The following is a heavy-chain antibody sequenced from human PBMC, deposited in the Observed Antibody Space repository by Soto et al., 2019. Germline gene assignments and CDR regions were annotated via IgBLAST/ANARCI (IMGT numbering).Heavy chain of an antibody. V-gene: IGHV1-2*02. J-gene: IGHJ4*02. CDR2: INPNSGGT. D-gene: IGHD1-1*01. Sequence: ASVKVSCKASGYTFSDYYIHWVRQAPGQGLEWMGWINPNSGGTKYAPKFQGGVTMTRDTSITTAYMELSRLRSGDTAVYYCAKEPATAKPEGVDFWGQGTLVTSPQ. CDR3: AKEPATAKPEGVDF. CDR1: GYTFSDYY.